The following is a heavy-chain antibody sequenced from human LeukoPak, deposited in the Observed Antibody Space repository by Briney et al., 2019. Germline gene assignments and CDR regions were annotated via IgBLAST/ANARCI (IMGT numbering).Heavy chain of an antibody. J-gene: IGHJ4*02. Sequence: PQSRSLTWPVDGASFTSFYWSWIRQPQGKLMGWIGAIIHSVSTNYNTSLKTRVTISVDTSKNQYALKLSSVTAADTAVYYCARGAGYSSSWYGRLNYFDYWGQGTLVTVSS. CDR3: ARGAGYSSSWYGRLNYFDY. CDR2: IIHSVST. CDR1: GASFTSFY. V-gene: IGHV4-34*01. D-gene: IGHD6-13*01.